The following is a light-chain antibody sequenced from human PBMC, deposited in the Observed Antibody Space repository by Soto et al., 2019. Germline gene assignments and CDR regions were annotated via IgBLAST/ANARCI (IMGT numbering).Light chain of an antibody. CDR3: GTWDTSLSAGGV. J-gene: IGLJ3*02. CDR1: SSNIGNNY. CDR2: ENN. V-gene: IGLV1-51*02. Sequence: QSVLTQPPSVSAAPGQKVTISCSGSSSNIGNNYVSWYQHLPGTAPKLLIYENNKRPSGIPDRFSGSKSGTSATLGITGLQTGDEADYYCGTWDTSLSAGGVFGGGTKVTVL.